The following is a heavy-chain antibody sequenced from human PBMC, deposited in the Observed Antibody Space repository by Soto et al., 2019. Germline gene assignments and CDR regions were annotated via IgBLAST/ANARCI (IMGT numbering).Heavy chain of an antibody. CDR2: IYWDDDK. CDR3: AHRPSYCSGGSCYSGFDC. J-gene: IGHJ4*02. CDR1: GFSLSTSGVG. Sequence: QITLKESGPTLVKPTQTLTLTCTFSGFSLSTSGVGVGWIRQPPGKALEWLALIYWDDDKRYSPSLKSRLTIPKGTSNNQVVLTMTNMDPVDTATYYCAHRPSYCSGGSCYSGFDCWGQGTLVTVSS. D-gene: IGHD2-15*01. V-gene: IGHV2-5*02.